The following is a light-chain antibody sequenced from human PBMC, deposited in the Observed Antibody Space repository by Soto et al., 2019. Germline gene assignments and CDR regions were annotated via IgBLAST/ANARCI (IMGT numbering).Light chain of an antibody. CDR2: EVN. CDR1: NSDIGKYDF. V-gene: IGLV2-23*02. Sequence: QSALTQPASVSGSPGQSITISCTGSNSDIGKYDFVSWYQQHPGKVPKFLIYEVNKRPSGVSHRFSGSKSANTASLTISGPQAEDEADYYRCSYTATETVVFGGGTKLTVL. CDR3: CSYTATETVV. J-gene: IGLJ2*01.